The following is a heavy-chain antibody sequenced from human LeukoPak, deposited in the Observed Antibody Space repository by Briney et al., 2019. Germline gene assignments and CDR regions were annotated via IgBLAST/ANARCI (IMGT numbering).Heavy chain of an antibody. CDR1: GFTFSSYA. Sequence: GGSLRLSCAASGFTFSSYAMHWVRQAPGKGLEWVAVISYDGSNKYYADSVKGRFTISRDNAKKSLFLQMNSLSAEDTAIYYCVRDLHWGGFDVWGQGTMVTVSS. V-gene: IGHV3-30*04. CDR3: VRDLHWGGFDV. CDR2: ISYDGSNK. J-gene: IGHJ3*01. D-gene: IGHD7-27*01.